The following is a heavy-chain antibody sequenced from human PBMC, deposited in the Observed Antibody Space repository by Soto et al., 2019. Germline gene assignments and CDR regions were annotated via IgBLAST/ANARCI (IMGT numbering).Heavy chain of an antibody. Sequence: EVHLVESGGGLVQPGRSLRLSCAASGFTFSTYWMHWIRQVPGKGLEWVSRINSDASHTYYADSVKGRFTISRDNTKNTLHLVMISLRAEEPAVYYWVSVGHCITPSSYGNWFDPWGQGTLVTVSS. CDR2: INSDASHT. CDR3: VSVGHCITPSSYGNWFDP. J-gene: IGHJ5*02. CDR1: GFTFSTYW. D-gene: IGHD6-13*01. V-gene: IGHV3-74*01.